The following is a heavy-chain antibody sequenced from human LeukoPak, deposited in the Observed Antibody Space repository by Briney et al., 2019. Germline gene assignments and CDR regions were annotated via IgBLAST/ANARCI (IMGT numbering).Heavy chain of an antibody. Sequence: SETLSLTCTVSGGSISSGGYYWSWIRQHPGKGLEWIGYIYYSGSTYYNPSLKSRVTISVDTSKNQFSLKLSSVTAAVTAVYYCARASDPDYYDSLTPRYYFDYWGQGTLVTVSS. CDR3: ARASDPDYYDSLTPRYYFDY. CDR1: GGSISSGGYY. V-gene: IGHV4-31*03. CDR2: IYYSGST. J-gene: IGHJ4*02. D-gene: IGHD3-22*01.